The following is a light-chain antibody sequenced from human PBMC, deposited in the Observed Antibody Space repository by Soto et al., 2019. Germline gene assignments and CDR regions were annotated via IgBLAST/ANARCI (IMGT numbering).Light chain of an antibody. CDR1: QSISSW. Sequence: DIQMTQSPSTLSASVGDRVTITCRASQSISSWLAWYQQKPGKAPKLLIYDVSSLESGVLSRFSGSGSGTEFTLTISSLQPDDSATYYCQQYNTFWTFGQGTKVEVK. J-gene: IGKJ1*01. CDR2: DVS. CDR3: QQYNTFWT. V-gene: IGKV1-5*01.